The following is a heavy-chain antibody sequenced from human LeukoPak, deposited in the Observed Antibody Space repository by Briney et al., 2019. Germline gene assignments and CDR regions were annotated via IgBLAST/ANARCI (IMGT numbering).Heavy chain of an antibody. J-gene: IGHJ2*01. CDR3: ARHVYDSSGYYYWYFDL. Sequence: PSETLSLTCTVSGGSISSYYWSWTRQPPGKGLEWIWYIYTSGSTNYNPSLKSRVTISVDTSKNQFSLKLSSVTAADTAVYYCARHVYDSSGYYYWYFDLWGRGTLVTVSS. CDR2: IYTSGST. V-gene: IGHV4-4*09. D-gene: IGHD3-22*01. CDR1: GGSISSYY.